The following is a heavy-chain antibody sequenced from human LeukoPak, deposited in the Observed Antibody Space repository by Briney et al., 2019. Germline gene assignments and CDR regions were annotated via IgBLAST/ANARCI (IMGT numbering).Heavy chain of an antibody. J-gene: IGHJ4*02. CDR3: AKVVVSGNGDYFDF. CDR1: GFTFSSYG. D-gene: IGHD2-8*01. CDR2: IWYDGSNK. V-gene: IGHV3-33*06. Sequence: GRSLRLSCAASGFTFSSYGMHWVRQAPGKGLEWVALIWYDGSNKYYADSVKGRFTISRDNSKNTLYLQMNSLRAEDTAVYYCAKVVVSGNGDYFDFWGQGTLVTVAS.